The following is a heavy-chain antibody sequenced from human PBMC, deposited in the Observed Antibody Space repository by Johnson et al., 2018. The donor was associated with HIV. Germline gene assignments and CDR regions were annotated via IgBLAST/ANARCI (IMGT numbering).Heavy chain of an antibody. CDR2: IYSGGST. D-gene: IGHD6-6*01. V-gene: IGHV3-NL1*01. J-gene: IGHJ3*02. Sequence: QVQLVESGGGVVRPGGSLRLSCAASGFTFDDYAIHWVRQAPGKGLEWVSVIYSGGSTYYADSVKGRFTISRDTSKNMLYLQMNSLRDEDPAVYYCAKQHEQLVEPDAFDIWGQGTMVTVSS. CDR1: GFTFDDYA. CDR3: AKQHEQLVEPDAFDI.